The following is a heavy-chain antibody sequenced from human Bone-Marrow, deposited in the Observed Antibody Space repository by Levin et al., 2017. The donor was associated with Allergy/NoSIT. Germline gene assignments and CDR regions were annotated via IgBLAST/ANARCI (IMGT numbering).Heavy chain of an antibody. CDR2: IKQDGSEK. V-gene: IGHV3-7*01. CDR1: GFTFSSYW. CDR3: AREGDRSGSNYNLPHY. D-gene: IGHD3-10*01. J-gene: IGHJ4*02. Sequence: GGSLRLSCVASGFTFSSYWMTWVRQAPGKGLEWVANIKQDGSEKYYVDSVKGRFTISRDNAKNSLYLQMISLRVEDTAVYYCAREGDRSGSNYNLPHYWGQGTLVTVSS.